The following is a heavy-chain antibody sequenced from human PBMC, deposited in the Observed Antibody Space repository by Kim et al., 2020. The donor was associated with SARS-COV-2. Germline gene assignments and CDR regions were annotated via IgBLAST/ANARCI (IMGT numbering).Heavy chain of an antibody. CDR2: GGGT. Sequence: GGGTCYADSLKGRFTISRDNSRNTLYLQMNSLRAEDTAVYYCAKYTGGMDVWGPGTTVTVSS. V-gene: IGHV3-23*01. J-gene: IGHJ6*02. CDR3: AKYTGGMDV.